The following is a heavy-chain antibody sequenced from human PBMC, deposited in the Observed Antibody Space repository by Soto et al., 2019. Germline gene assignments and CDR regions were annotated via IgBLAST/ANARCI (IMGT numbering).Heavy chain of an antibody. CDR2: ITSSRLTI. CDR1: GFRFSDYS. V-gene: IGHV3-48*01. D-gene: IGHD3-3*01. J-gene: IGHJ4*02. CDR3: ARDNNDFLSGHFDY. Sequence: PGGSLSLSFAASGFRFSDYSMSLIRQAPVRGLECVSSITSSRLTIHYADSVHARFAISRHNATNSLYLQMNIIRVVDKAVYYCARDNNDFLSGHFDYWGKGALVTVYS.